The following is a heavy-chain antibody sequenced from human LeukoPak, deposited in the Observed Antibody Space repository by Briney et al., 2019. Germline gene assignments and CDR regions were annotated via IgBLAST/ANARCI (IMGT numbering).Heavy chain of an antibody. V-gene: IGHV3-23*01. Sequence: PGGSLRLSCAASGFTFSIYAMTWVRRAPGKWLEWISTITSGGGTTYSADSVKGRFTISRDNSKNTLYLQMNSLRAEDTAVYYCAKGRGQLYNFDYWGQGALVTVSS. CDR2: ITSGGGTT. CDR3: AKGRGQLYNFDY. CDR1: GFTFSIYA. J-gene: IGHJ4*02. D-gene: IGHD1-1*01.